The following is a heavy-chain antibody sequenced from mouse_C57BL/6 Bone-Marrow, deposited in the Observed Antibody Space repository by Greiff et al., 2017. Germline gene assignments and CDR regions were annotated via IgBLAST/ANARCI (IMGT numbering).Heavy chain of an antibody. J-gene: IGHJ2*01. CDR3: ALPYFDY. CDR2: IYPRSGNT. V-gene: IGHV1-81*01. Sequence: VQLQESGAELARPGASVKLSCKASGYPFTSYGISWVKQRTGQGLEWIGEIYPRSGNTYYNEKFKGKSTLTVDKSSSTAYMQLSSLTSEDSAVYYCALPYFDYWGQGTTLTVSS. D-gene: IGHD1-1*01. CDR1: GYPFTSYG.